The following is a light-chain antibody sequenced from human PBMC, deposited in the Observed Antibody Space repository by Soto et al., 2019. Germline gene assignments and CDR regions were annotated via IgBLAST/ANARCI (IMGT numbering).Light chain of an antibody. CDR3: QHYVNWPLT. CDR1: QTIIGNY. J-gene: IGKJ4*01. V-gene: IGKV3-20*01. CDR2: GAS. Sequence: ESVLTQSPGTLSLSPGERATLSCRASQTIIGNYLAWYQQKPGQAPRLLIYGASNRATGVPDRFSGSYSGTEFTLTISSLQSEDFAVYYCQHYVNWPLTFGGGTKVESK.